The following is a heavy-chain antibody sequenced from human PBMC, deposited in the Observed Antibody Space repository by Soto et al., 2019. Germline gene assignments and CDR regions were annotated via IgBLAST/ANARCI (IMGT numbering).Heavy chain of an antibody. CDR1: GFPFDNYA. J-gene: IGHJ5*02. Sequence: PGGSLRLSCEASGFPFDNYAMSWVRQAPGKGLEWVSAISGGSPKEFYAESVKGRFTISRDNSKNTLFLEMNSLRADDAALYYCAKDFSRASFSPKHSCAGDRYTLDPWGQGTQVTVSS. V-gene: IGHV3-23*01. CDR3: AKDFSRASFSPKHSCAGDRYTLDP. CDR2: ISGGSPKE. D-gene: IGHD1-26*01.